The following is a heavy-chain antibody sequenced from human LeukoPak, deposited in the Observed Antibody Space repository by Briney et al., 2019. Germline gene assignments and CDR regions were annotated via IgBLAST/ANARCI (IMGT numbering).Heavy chain of an antibody. CDR1: GFTFSSYA. V-gene: IGHV3-23*01. CDR3: AKAPLPWDYFDY. CDR2: ISGSGGST. Sequence: GGSLRLSCAASGFTFSSYAMSGVRQAPGKGLDWVSAISGSGGSTYYADSVKGRFTISRDNSKNTLYLQMNSLRAEDTAVYYCAKAPLPWDYFDYWGQGTLVTVSS. J-gene: IGHJ4*02.